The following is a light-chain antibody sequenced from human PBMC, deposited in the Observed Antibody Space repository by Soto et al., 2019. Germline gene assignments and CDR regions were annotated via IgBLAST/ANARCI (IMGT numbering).Light chain of an antibody. CDR1: SSDVGGYNY. CDR3: CAYAGSYPLQNYV. V-gene: IGLV2-11*01. Sequence: QSALTQPRSVSGSPGQSVTISCTGTSSDVGGYNYVSWYQQHPGKAPKLMIYDVSKRPSGVPDRFSGSKSGNTASLTISGLQAEDEADYYCCAYAGSYPLQNYVLGTGTKVPVL. J-gene: IGLJ1*01. CDR2: DVS.